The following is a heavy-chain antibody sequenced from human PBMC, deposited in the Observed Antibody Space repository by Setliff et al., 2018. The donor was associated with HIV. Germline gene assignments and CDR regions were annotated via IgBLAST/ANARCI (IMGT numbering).Heavy chain of an antibody. V-gene: IGHV3-13*01. CDR3: ARLGDIFAYYNYYYLDV. CDR1: GFTFSSYD. Sequence: PGGSLRLSCAASGFTFSSYDMHWVRQATGKGLEWVSAIGTAGDTYYPGSVKGRFTISRENAKNSLFLQMNSLRAEDTAVYYCARLGDIFAYYNYYYLDVWGKGTTVTVSS. CDR2: IGTAGDT. D-gene: IGHD3-10*01. J-gene: IGHJ6*03.